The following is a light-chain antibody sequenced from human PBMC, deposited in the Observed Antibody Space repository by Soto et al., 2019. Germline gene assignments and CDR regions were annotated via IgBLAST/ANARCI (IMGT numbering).Light chain of an antibody. CDR2: YVS. CDR1: SSDVGSYNR. CDR3: SSYTSNYTLEV. Sequence: QSVLTQPASVSGSPGQSITISCTGTSSDVGSYNRVSWYQQHPGKAPKLMIYYVSNRPSGVSNRFSGSKSGNTASLTISGLQAEDEADYYCSSYTSNYTLEVFGGGTKLTVL. J-gene: IGLJ2*01. V-gene: IGLV2-14*03.